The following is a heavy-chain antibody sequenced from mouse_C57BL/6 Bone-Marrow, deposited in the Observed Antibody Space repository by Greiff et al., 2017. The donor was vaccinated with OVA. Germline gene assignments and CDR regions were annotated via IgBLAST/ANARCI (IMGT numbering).Heavy chain of an antibody. V-gene: IGHV1-64*01. J-gene: IGHJ1*03. CDR1: GYTFTSYW. CDR2: IHPNSGST. CDR3: ARRTRVVHWYFDV. D-gene: IGHD1-1*01. Sequence: QVQLQQPGAELVKPGASVKLSCKASGYTFTSYWMHWVKQRPGQGLEWIGMIHPNSGSTNYNEKFKSKATLTVDKSSSTAYMQLSSLTSEDSAVYYCARRTRVVHWYFDVWGRGTTVTVSS.